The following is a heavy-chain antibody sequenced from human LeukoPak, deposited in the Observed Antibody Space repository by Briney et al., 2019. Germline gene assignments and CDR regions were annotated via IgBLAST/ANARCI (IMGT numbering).Heavy chain of an antibody. J-gene: IGHJ4*02. Sequence: GSLRLSCAASGFSFSTYWMAWVRQAPGKGLEWVANIKEDESAKHQADSVKGRFTIFRDNARNSVYLQMSSLRGEDTAVYYCARDVGGSLDYWGQGTLVTVSS. V-gene: IGHV3-7*01. D-gene: IGHD1-26*01. CDR1: GFSFSTYW. CDR3: ARDVGGSLDY. CDR2: IKEDESAK.